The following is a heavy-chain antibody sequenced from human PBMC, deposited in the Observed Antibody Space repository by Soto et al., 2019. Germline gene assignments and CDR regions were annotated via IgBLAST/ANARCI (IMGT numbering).Heavy chain of an antibody. J-gene: IGHJ3*02. CDR2: INPSGGST. V-gene: IGHV1-46*03. Sequence: ASVKVSCKASGYTFTSYYMHWVRQAPGQGLEWMGIINPSGGSTSYAQKFQGRVTMTRDTSTSTVYMELSSLRSEDTAVYYCSRTCSGGSCYSMADAFDIWGQGTMVTVS. CDR3: SRTCSGGSCYSMADAFDI. D-gene: IGHD2-15*01. CDR1: GYTFTSYY.